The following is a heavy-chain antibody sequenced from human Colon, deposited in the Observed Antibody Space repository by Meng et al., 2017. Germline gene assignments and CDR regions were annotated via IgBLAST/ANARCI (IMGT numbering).Heavy chain of an antibody. CDR1: GGSINSAAYY. CDR3: ARNPVIPDARTFDF. D-gene: IGHD2-2*01. V-gene: IGHV4-30-4*01. Sequence: QLQESGPVVVKPSQTLALTRTISGGSINSAAYYWNWIRQSPGKGLEWLGYIHSSGNTYYTPSLKSRLTMSLDTSKNQFSLRLTSVTAADTAVYYCARNPVIPDARTFDFWGQGALVTVSS. CDR2: IHSSGNT. J-gene: IGHJ4*02.